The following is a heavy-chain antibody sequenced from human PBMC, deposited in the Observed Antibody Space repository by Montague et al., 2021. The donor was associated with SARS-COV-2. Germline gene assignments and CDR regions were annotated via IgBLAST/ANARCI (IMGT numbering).Heavy chain of an antibody. CDR1: GGSISSYY. V-gene: IGHV4-59*13. CDR2: MYYSGST. CDR3: ARDFDY. Sequence: SETLSLTCTVSGGSISSYYWSWIRQPPGKGLEWIGYMYYSGSTNYNPSLKSRVTLSVDTSKNQFSLKLSSVTAADTAMYYCARDFDYWGQGTLVTVFS. J-gene: IGHJ4*02.